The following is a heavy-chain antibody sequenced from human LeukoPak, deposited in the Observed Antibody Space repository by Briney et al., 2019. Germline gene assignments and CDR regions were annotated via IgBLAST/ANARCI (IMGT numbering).Heavy chain of an antibody. J-gene: IGHJ6*03. V-gene: IGHV1-2*02. Sequence: ASVKVSCKASGYTFTGYYMHWVRQAPGQGLEWMGWINPNSGGTNYAQKFQGRVTMTRDTSISTAYMELSRLRSDDTAVYYCARDKTIIGYCSSTSCRRYYYMDVWGKGTTVTVSS. CDR2: INPNSGGT. CDR3: ARDKTIIGYCSSTSCRRYYYMDV. CDR1: GYTFTGYY. D-gene: IGHD2-2*01.